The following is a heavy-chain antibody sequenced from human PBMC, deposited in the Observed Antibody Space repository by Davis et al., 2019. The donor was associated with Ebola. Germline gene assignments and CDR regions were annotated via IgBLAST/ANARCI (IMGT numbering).Heavy chain of an antibody. CDR1: GYTFTSYY. CDR3: ARDSRRTVYYYYYGMDV. Sequence: AASVKVSCKASGYTFTSYYMHWVRQAPGQGLEWMGIINPSGGSTSYAQKFQGRVTMTTDTSTSTAYMELRSLRSDDTAVYYCARDSRRTVYYYYYGMDVWGQGTTVTVSS. V-gene: IGHV1-46*01. CDR2: INPSGGST. D-gene: IGHD4-17*01. J-gene: IGHJ6*02.